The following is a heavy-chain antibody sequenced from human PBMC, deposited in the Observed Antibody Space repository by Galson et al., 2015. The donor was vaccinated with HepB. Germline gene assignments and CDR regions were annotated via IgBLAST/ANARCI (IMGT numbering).Heavy chain of an antibody. CDR1: GFTFSSFG. CDR3: ARGRDHPYYDYVWGSYRSNWFDP. CDR2: ISYDGSNK. D-gene: IGHD3-16*02. V-gene: IGHV3-30*03. J-gene: IGHJ5*02. Sequence: SLRLSCAASGFTFSSFGMHWVRQAPGKGLEWVAVISYDGSNKYYADSVKGRFTISRDNSKNTLYLQMNSLRAEDTAVYYCARGRDHPYYDYVWGSYRSNWFDPWGQGTLVTVSS.